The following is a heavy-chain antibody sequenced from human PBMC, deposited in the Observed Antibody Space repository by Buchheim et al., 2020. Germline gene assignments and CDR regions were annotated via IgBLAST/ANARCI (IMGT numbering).Heavy chain of an antibody. D-gene: IGHD1-26*01. J-gene: IGHJ4*02. CDR1: GFTFNRYG. CDR2: IWYDGSNK. CDR3: ARNNGNYRLDD. V-gene: IGHV3-33*01. Sequence: QVQLVESGGGVVQPGMSLRLSCAASGFTFNRYGMHWVRQAPGKGLEWVAIIWYDGSNKYYADSVKGRFTIYSDQSKNTVALQMNSLRAEDTAVYYCARNNGNYRLDDWGQGTL.